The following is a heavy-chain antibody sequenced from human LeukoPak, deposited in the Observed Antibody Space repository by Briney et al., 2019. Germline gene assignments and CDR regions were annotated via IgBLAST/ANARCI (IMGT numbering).Heavy chain of an antibody. CDR1: GGSFSGYY. Sequence: SETLSLTCAVYGGSFSGYYWSWIRQPPGKGLEWIGEINHSGSTNYNPSLKSRVTISVDTSKNQFSLKLSSVTAADTAVYYCARGQHNWNYWFGPWGQGTLVTVSS. J-gene: IGHJ5*02. V-gene: IGHV4-34*01. CDR3: ARGQHNWNYWFGP. D-gene: IGHD1-7*01. CDR2: INHSGST.